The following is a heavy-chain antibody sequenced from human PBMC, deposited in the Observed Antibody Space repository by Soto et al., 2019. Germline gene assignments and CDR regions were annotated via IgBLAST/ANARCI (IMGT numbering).Heavy chain of an antibody. CDR2: ISYDGSNK. J-gene: IGHJ5*02. V-gene: IGHV3-30-3*01. CDR1: GFTFSSYA. CDR3: ARAAAIHIVVVTAIPGNWFDP. Sequence: GGSLRLSCAASGFTFSSYAMHWVRQAPGKGLEWVAVISYDGSNKYYADSVKGRFTISRDNSKNTLYLQMNSLRAEDTAVYYCARAAAIHIVVVTAIPGNWFDPWGQGTLVTVSS. D-gene: IGHD2-21*02.